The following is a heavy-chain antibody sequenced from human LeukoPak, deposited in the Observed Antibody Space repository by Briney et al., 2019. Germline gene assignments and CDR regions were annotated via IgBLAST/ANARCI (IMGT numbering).Heavy chain of an antibody. CDR2: IYTSGST. V-gene: IGHV4-39*07. J-gene: IGHJ2*01. CDR3: ARDRREYYYDSSAGPRPDVYWYFDL. Sequence: SETLSLTCTVSGGSISSSSYYWGWIRQPPGKGLEWIGRIYTSGSTNYNPSLKSRVTMSVDTSKNQFSLKLSSVTAADTAVYYCARDRREYYYDSSAGPRPDVYWYFDLWGRGTLVTVSS. CDR1: GGSISSSSYY. D-gene: IGHD3-22*01.